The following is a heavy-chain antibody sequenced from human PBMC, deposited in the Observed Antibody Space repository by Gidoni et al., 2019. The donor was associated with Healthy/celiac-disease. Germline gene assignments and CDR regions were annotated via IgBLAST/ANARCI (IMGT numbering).Heavy chain of an antibody. CDR3: AKGPKAANHYYYYGMDV. D-gene: IGHD2-15*01. V-gene: IGHV3-23*01. J-gene: IGHJ6*02. Sequence: EVQLLESGGGLVQPGGSLRLSCAASGFTFSSYAMSWVRQAPGKGLEWVSAISGSGGSTDYAESVKGRFTISRDNSKNTLYLQMNSLRAEDTAVYYCAKGPKAANHYYYYGMDVWGQGTTVTVSS. CDR1: GFTFSSYA. CDR2: ISGSGGST.